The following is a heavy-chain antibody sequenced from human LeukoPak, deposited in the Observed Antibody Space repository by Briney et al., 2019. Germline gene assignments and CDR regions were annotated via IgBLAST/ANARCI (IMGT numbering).Heavy chain of an antibody. CDR1: GGSIRSRNDY. CDR3: ARGDIAEVRFDY. V-gene: IGHV4-39*01. D-gene: IGHD6-13*01. CDR2: IYYSGST. Sequence: SETLSLTCTVSGGSIRSRNDYWGWIRQPPGKGLEWIGSIYYSGSTYYNPSLSGRVTISGDTSKNQFSLKLSSVTAADTAVYYCARGDIAEVRFDYWGQGTLVTVS. J-gene: IGHJ4*02.